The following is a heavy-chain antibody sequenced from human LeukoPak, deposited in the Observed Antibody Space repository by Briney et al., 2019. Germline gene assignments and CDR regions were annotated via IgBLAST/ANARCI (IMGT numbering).Heavy chain of an antibody. V-gene: IGHV1-69*06. D-gene: IGHD6-6*01. CDR2: IIPMFGTA. Sequence: SVKVSCKASGGTFSSYAISRVRQAPGQGLEWMGGIIPMFGTANYAQKFQGRVTITADKSTSTAYMELSSLRSEDTAVYYCARDPPGRPYSSSSYGWGQGTLVTVSS. J-gene: IGHJ4*02. CDR1: GGTFSSYA. CDR3: ARDPPGRPYSSSSYG.